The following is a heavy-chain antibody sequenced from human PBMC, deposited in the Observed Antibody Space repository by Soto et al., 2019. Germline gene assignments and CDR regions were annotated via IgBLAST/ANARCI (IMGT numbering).Heavy chain of an antibody. CDR1: GFTFSAYA. CDR2: ISYDASNI. Sequence: SLRLSCAASGFTFSAYAMHWVRQAPGKGLEWVALISYDASNIHYADSVKGRFTISRDNSKNTLYLEMNRLRAEDTAVYSCARGLYGGPEHWGQGTLVTVSS. D-gene: IGHD4-17*01. CDR3: ARGLYGGPEH. J-gene: IGHJ4*02. V-gene: IGHV3-30-3*01.